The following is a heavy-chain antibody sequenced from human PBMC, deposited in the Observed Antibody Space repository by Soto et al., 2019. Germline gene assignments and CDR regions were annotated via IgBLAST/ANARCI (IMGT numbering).Heavy chain of an antibody. J-gene: IGHJ4*02. CDR2: VSPTGDTV. CDR3: LKDAPNGSIDD. CDR1: GFRFEQYV. Sequence: VQVVASGGGLVQPGRSLRLSCAVSGFRFEQYVMHWVRQGPGKGLECVSTVSPTGDTVAYADSVEGRFTVSRDNAKNSLYLQMNSLKGDDTVLHYGLKDAPNGSIDDWGQGTLVTVSS. D-gene: IGHD3-10*01. V-gene: IGHV3-9*01.